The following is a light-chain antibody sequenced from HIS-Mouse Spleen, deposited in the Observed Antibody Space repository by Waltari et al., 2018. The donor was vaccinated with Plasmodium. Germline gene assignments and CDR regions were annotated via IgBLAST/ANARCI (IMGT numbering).Light chain of an antibody. Sequence: EIVLTQSPGTLSLSPGERATLSCRASQSVSSSYFAWYQQKPGHAPRLLIYCASSRATGSPDRFSGSGSGTDLTFTISRLEPEDFAVYYCQQYGSSPYTFGQGTKLEIK. CDR1: QSVSSSY. CDR3: QQYGSSPYT. CDR2: CAS. V-gene: IGKV3-20*01. J-gene: IGKJ2*01.